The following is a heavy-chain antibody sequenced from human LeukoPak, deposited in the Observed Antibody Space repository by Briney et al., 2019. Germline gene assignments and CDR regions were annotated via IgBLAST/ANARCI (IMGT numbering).Heavy chain of an antibody. CDR3: ARDWGGIGYCSSTSCYLFDY. V-gene: IGHV1-2*02. CDR2: INPNSGGT. J-gene: IGHJ4*02. D-gene: IGHD2-2*01. CDR1: GYTFTGYY. Sequence: GASVKVSCKASGYTFTGYYMHWVRQAPGQGLEWMGWINPNSGGTNYAQKFQGRVTMTRDTSISTAYMELSRLRSDDTAAYYCARDWGGIGYCSSTSCYLFDYWGQGTLVTVSS.